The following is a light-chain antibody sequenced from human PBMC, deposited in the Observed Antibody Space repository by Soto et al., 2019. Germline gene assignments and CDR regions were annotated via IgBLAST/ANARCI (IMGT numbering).Light chain of an antibody. CDR2: AAS. CDR1: QGISSY. J-gene: IGKJ5*01. CDR3: QQYYSYPIP. Sequence: DIQLTQSPSFLSASVGDRVSITCRASQGISSYLAWYQQKRGKAPKLLIYAASTLQSGVPSRFSGSGSGTDFTLTISCLQSEDFATYDCQQYYSYPIPFGQGTRLEIK. V-gene: IGKV1-9*01.